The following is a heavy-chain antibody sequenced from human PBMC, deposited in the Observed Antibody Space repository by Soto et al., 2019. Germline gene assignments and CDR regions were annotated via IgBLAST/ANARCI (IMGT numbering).Heavy chain of an antibody. V-gene: IGHV1-18*04. D-gene: IGHD3-10*01. CDR2: ISGYNGKT. CDR3: ARDKMIDDYGLGTYDF. J-gene: IGHJ4*02. Sequence: GASVKVSCKTSGYTFTSFGVSWVRQAPGQGLEWMGWISGYNGKTKYAQTLQGRVTMTADTSTSAVYMELRGLRSDDTAVYFCARDKMIDDYGLGTYDFRGQGTTVTVSS. CDR1: GYTFTSFG.